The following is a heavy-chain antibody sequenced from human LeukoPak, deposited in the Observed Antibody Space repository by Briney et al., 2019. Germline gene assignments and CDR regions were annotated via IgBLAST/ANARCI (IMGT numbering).Heavy chain of an antibody. D-gene: IGHD2-21*01. CDR3: ARVLYSWGDYYYYYMDV. J-gene: IGHJ6*03. Sequence: PSGGSLRLSCTVSGFTVSSNSMSWVRQAPGKGLEWVSFIYSDNTHYSYSVQGGFTISRDNSKNTLYLQMNSLRAEDTAVYYCARVLYSWGDYYYYYMDVWGKGTTVTVSS. CDR2: IYSDNT. CDR1: GFTVSSNS. V-gene: IGHV3-53*01.